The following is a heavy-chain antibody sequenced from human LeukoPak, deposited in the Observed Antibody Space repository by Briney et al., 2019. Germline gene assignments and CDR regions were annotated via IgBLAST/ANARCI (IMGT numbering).Heavy chain of an antibody. J-gene: IGHJ6*02. V-gene: IGHV3-74*01. CDR3: AKSVAIYFYYGLDV. CDR1: GFTFISYW. Sequence: GGSLRLSGAAPGFTFISYWMHWFRQAPGKGLLWFSRIKTDGSSATYADSVKGRFTISRDNAKNTLYLQMSSLRVEDTAPYYCAKSVAIYFYYGLDVWGQGTTVTVSS. CDR2: IKTDGSSA. D-gene: IGHD3-3*01.